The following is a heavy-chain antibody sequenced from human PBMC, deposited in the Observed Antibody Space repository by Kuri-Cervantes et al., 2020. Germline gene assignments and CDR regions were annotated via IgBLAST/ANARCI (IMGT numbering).Heavy chain of an antibody. Sequence: GESLKISCAASGFTFSSYSMNWVRQAPGKGLEWVSYISGSSSTIYYADSVKGRFTISRDNAKNSLFLQMNSLRAEDTAVYYCAKSGSRSMVRGVIYYYYGMDVWGQGTTVTVSS. J-gene: IGHJ6*02. CDR2: ISGSSSTI. V-gene: IGHV3-48*01. CDR3: AKSGSRSMVRGVIYYYYGMDV. D-gene: IGHD3-10*01. CDR1: GFTFSSYS.